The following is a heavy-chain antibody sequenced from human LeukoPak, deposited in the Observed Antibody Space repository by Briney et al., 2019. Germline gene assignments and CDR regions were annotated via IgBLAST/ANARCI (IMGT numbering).Heavy chain of an antibody. Sequence: SETLSLTCTVSGGSITSYHYSWIRKPPGKGLEWIGYIYYSGSTNYNPSLKSRVTISVDTSKNQFSLKLSSVTAADTAVYYCARGGSGTYYHYWGQGTLVTVSS. J-gene: IGHJ4*02. V-gene: IGHV4-59*01. CDR3: ARGGSGTYYHY. D-gene: IGHD1-26*01. CDR1: GGSITSYH. CDR2: IYYSGST.